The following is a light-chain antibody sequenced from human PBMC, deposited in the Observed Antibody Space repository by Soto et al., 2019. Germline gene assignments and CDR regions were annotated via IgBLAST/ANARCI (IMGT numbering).Light chain of an antibody. CDR3: QQSYSTPWT. CDR1: QSISSY. V-gene: IGKV1-39*01. CDR2: AAS. Sequence: DIQMTQSPSSLSASVGDRVTITCRASQSISSYLNWYQQKPGKAPKLLIYAASSLQSGGPSRFISSRSGTDFTLTISSLQPEDFATFYCQQSYSTPWTFDQGTKVEIK. J-gene: IGKJ1*01.